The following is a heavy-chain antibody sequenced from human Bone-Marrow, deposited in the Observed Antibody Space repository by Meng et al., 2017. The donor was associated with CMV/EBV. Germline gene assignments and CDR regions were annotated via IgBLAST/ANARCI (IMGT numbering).Heavy chain of an antibody. CDR3: ARKYYDILTGYLHLRRGDAFDI. J-gene: IGHJ3*02. V-gene: IGHV1-69*04. Sequence: SALVSCKASGDTSTSYGTSWVLQAPGQGLEGMGGIIPILGIANYSQKFQGRVTITADKSTSTAYIEQSSLRSEDTAVYYCARKYYDILTGYLHLRRGDAFDIWGQGTMVTVSS. CDR2: IIPILGIA. D-gene: IGHD3-9*01. CDR1: GDTSTSYG.